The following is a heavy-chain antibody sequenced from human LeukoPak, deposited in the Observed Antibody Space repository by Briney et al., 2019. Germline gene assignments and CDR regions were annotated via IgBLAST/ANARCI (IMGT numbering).Heavy chain of an antibody. CDR1: GFNFGDYA. Sequence: GGSLRLSCTTSGFNFGDYAMTWVRQAPGKGLEWVSGISGSGGSTNYADSVKGRFTISRDNSKNTLYLQMNSLRAEDTAVYYCAKRSGYSSYYFDYWGQGTLVTVSS. CDR3: AKRSGYSSYYFDY. CDR2: ISGSGGST. V-gene: IGHV3-23*01. J-gene: IGHJ4*02. D-gene: IGHD5-18*01.